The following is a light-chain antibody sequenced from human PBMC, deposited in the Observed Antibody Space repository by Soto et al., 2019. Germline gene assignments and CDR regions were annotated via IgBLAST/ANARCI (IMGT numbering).Light chain of an antibody. CDR3: SACDDSLNDHV. CDR1: SSNIGKNG. CDR2: FDA. Sequence: SVLTQPPSVSEASRQRVTISCSGNSSNIGKNGVNWYQQLPGKAPKLLIYFDALLPSGISDRFSGSRSGTAASPAISGLQSDDEADHYRSACDDSLNDHVFGAGTKVTAL. V-gene: IGLV1-36*01. J-gene: IGLJ1*01.